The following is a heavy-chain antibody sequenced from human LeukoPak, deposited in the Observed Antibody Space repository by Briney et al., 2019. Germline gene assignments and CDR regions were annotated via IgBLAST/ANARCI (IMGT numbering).Heavy chain of an antibody. V-gene: IGHV3-23*01. CDR3: AKSARGYSYGSPTINYFDY. J-gene: IGHJ4*02. CDR2: ISGSGGST. D-gene: IGHD5-18*01. Sequence: GSLRLSCAASGFTFSSYAMSWVRQAPGKGLEWVSAISGSGGSTYYADSVKGRFTISRDNSKNTLYLQMNSLRAEDTAVYYCAKSARGYSYGSPTINYFDYWGQGTLVTVSS. CDR1: GFTFSSYA.